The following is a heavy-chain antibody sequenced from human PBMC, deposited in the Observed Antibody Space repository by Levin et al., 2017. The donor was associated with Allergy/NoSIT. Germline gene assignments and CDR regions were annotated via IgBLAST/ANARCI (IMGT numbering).Heavy chain of an antibody. Sequence: TGGSLRLSCAASGFTFSSYGMHWVRQAPGKGLEWVAVIWYDGSNKYYADSVKGRFTISRDNSKNTLYLQMNSLRAEDTAVYYCARSKDIVVVPAANPLDYWGQGTLVTVSS. J-gene: IGHJ4*02. D-gene: IGHD2-2*01. CDR1: GFTFSSYG. CDR3: ARSKDIVVVPAANPLDY. CDR2: IWYDGSNK. V-gene: IGHV3-33*01.